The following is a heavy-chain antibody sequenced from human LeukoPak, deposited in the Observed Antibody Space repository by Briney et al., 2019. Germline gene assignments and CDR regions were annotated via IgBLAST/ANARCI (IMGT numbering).Heavy chain of an antibody. J-gene: IGHJ2*01. CDR3: ARGPRIAAAGTFSSPTYWYFDL. CDR1: GGTFSSYA. CDR2: IIPIFGTA. D-gene: IGHD6-13*01. Sequence: SVKVSCKASGGTFSSYAISWVRQAPGQALEWMGGIIPIFGTANYAQKFQGRVTITADESTSTAYMELSSLRSEDTAVYYCARGPRIAAAGTFSSPTYWYFDLWGRGTLVTVSS. V-gene: IGHV1-69*13.